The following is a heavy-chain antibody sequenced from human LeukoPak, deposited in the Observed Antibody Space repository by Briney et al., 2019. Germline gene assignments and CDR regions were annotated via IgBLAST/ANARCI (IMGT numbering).Heavy chain of an antibody. Sequence: ASVKVSCKASGYTFTSYDINWVRQATGQGLEWMGWMNPNSGNTGYAQKFQGRVTMTRNTSISTAYMELSSLRSEDTAVYYCARGYYYDSGGYYGNWFDPWGQGTLVTVSS. CDR2: MNPNSGNT. CDR3: ARGYYYDSGGYYGNWFDP. D-gene: IGHD3-22*01. V-gene: IGHV1-8*01. J-gene: IGHJ5*02. CDR1: GYTFTSYD.